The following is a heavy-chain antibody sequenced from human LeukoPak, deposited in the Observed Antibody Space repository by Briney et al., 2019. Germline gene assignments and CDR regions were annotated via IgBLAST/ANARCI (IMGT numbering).Heavy chain of an antibody. D-gene: IGHD4-11*01. CDR1: GGSISSYY. CDR2: INHSGST. V-gene: IGHV4-34*01. J-gene: IGHJ6*03. CDR3: ARGNSNSYYYYYMDV. Sequence: PSETLSLTCTVSGGSISSYYWSWIRQPPGKGLEWIGEINHSGSTNYNPSLKSRVTISVDTSKNQFSLKLSSVTAADTAVYYCARGNSNSYYYYYMDVWGKGTTVTVSS.